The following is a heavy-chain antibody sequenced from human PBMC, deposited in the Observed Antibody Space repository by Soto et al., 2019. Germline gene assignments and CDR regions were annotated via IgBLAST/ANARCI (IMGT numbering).Heavy chain of an antibody. D-gene: IGHD5-12*01. CDR2: IYYSASA. V-gene: IGHV4-59*01. J-gene: IGHJ6*02. CDR1: ADSIRSYY. CDR3: ARAYGGFDNGLEV. Sequence: SETLPLTCTVSADSIRSYYWTLIRQPPGKGLELIEYIYYSASARYNPSLKIRVTISVDMSKHQFSLKLSTVIAAHTAVYYCARAYGGFDNGLEVWGQGTAVTVSS.